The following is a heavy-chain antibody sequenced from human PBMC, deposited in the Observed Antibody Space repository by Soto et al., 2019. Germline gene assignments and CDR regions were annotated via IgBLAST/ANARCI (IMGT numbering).Heavy chain of an antibody. Sequence: QLQLQESGSGLVKPSQTLSLTCAVSGGSISSSAYSWSWIRQPPGKGLEWIGYIYDSGGTYYNPSLKSRVPLPVDSSKNQFSLKLSPVTAADTAVYYCARVNLLWFVEDYWGQGTLVTVSS. CDR1: GGSISSSAYS. CDR2: IYDSGGT. J-gene: IGHJ4*02. CDR3: ARVNLLWFVEDY. D-gene: IGHD3-10*01. V-gene: IGHV4-30-2*01.